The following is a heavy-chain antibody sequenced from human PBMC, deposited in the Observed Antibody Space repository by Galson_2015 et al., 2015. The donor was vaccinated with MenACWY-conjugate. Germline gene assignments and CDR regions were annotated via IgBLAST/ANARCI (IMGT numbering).Heavy chain of an antibody. V-gene: IGHV3-23*01. Sequence: SLRLSCAASGFTFTSSAMSWVRQAPGKGLEWVSSIGSAGSGGSTYYADSVKGRFTISRDNSKNTLYLRMDSLRAEDTAVYYCAVRITILYWGQGTLVTVSS. CDR2: IGSAGSGGST. D-gene: IGHD3-10*01. J-gene: IGHJ4*02. CDR1: GFTFTSSA. CDR3: AVRITILY.